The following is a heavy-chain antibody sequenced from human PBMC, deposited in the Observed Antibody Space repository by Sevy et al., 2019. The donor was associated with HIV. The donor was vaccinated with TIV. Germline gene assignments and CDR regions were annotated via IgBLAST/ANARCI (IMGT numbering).Heavy chain of an antibody. CDR3: AREGPPTYYGSGYYYGMDV. Sequence: ASVKVSCKASGYTFTGYYMHWVRQATGQGLEWMGRINPNSGGTNYAQKFQGRVTMTRDTSISTAYMELSRLRSDDTAVYYCAREGPPTYYGSGYYYGMDVWGQGTTVTVSS. CDR1: GYTFTGYY. J-gene: IGHJ6*02. V-gene: IGHV1-2*06. D-gene: IGHD3-10*01. CDR2: INPNSGGT.